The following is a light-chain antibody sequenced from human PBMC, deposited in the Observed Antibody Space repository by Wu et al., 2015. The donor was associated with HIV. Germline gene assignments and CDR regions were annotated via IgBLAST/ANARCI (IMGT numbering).Light chain of an antibody. CDR2: GAS. Sequence: EIVMTQSPATLSVSPGGRATLSCRASQSVSSNLAWYQQKPGQVPRLLIYGASTRATGIPARFSGSGSGTEFTLTITSMQSEDFAVYYCQQYNNWPPWTFGQGTKVDIK. CDR3: QQYNNWPPWT. J-gene: IGKJ1*01. V-gene: IGKV3-15*01. CDR1: QSVSSN.